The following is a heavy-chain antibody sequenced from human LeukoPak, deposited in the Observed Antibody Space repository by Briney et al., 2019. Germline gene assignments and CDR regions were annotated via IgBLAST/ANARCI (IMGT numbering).Heavy chain of an antibody. Sequence: SETLSLTCTVSGGSISSGCYYWSWILEPAGKGLEWITRIYTSGTTNYNLSLKTRVTISGHTSKNPLSLKLSSVTAADTAVYYCARVPIAARPYDAFDIWGQGTMVTVSS. D-gene: IGHD6-6*01. CDR2: IYTSGTT. CDR1: GGSISSGCYY. CDR3: ARVPIAARPYDAFDI. J-gene: IGHJ3*02. V-gene: IGHV4-61*02.